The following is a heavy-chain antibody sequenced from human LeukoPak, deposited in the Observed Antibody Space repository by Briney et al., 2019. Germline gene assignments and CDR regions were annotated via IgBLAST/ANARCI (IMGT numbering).Heavy chain of an antibody. D-gene: IGHD5-18*01. V-gene: IGHV1-2*02. CDR3: ARDSSPDEITWIQLWFRFRGFDP. CDR2: INPNSGGT. J-gene: IGHJ5*02. CDR1: GYTFTGYY. Sequence: ASVKVSCKASGYTFTGYYMHWVRQAPGQGLEWMGWINPNSGGTNYAQKFQGRVTMTRDTSISTAYMELSRPRSDDTAVYYCARDSSPDEITWIQLWFRFRGFDPWGQGTLVTVSS.